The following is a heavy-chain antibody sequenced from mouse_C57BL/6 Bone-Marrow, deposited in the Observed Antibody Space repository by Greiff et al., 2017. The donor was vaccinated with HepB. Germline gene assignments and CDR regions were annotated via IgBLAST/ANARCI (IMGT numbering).Heavy chain of an antibody. J-gene: IGHJ3*01. CDR3: ARDDDGYYEGFAY. CDR2: SRNKANDYTT. D-gene: IGHD2-3*01. Sequence: EVKVVESGGGLVQSGRSLRLSCATSGFTFSDFYMEWVRQAPGKGLEWIAASRNKANDYTTEYSASVKGRFIVSRDTSQSILYLQMNALRAEDTAIYYCARDDDGYYEGFAYWGQGTLVTVSA. CDR1: GFTFSDFY. V-gene: IGHV7-1*01.